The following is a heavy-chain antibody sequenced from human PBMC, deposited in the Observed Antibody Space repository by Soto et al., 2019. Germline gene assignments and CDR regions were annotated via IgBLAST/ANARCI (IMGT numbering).Heavy chain of an antibody. CDR3: AREEYYDSSGYLDY. D-gene: IGHD3-22*01. J-gene: IGHJ4*02. CDR2: IYYSGST. V-gene: IGHV4-30-4*01. Sequence: SETLSLTCTVSGGSISSGDYYWSWIRQPPGKGLEWIGYIYYSGSTYYNPSLKSRVTISVDTSKNQFSLKLSSVTAADTAVYYCAREEYYDSSGYLDYWGQGTLVTVSS. CDR1: GGSISSGDYY.